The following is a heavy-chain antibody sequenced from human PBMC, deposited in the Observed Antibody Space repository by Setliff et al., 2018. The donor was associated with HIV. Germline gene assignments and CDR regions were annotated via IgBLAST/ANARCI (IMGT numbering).Heavy chain of an antibody. J-gene: IGHJ6*03. V-gene: IGHV1-69*06. D-gene: IGHD1-1*01. CDR2: IIPIFGTA. Sequence: SVKVSCKTSAYTFNSYYMHWIRQAPGQGLEWMGRIIPIFGTANYAQKFQGRVTITADKSTSTAYMELSSLRSEDTAVYYCARNPQPTGTPDYYYYYYMDVWGKGTTVTVSS. CDR1: AYTFNSYY. CDR3: ARNPQPTGTPDYYYYYYMDV.